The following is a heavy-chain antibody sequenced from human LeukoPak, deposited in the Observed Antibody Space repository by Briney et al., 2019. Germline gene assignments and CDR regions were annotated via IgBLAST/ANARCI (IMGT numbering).Heavy chain of an antibody. CDR1: GYTFTGYY. D-gene: IGHD1-26*01. CDR3: ARDQGLGATPFDY. Sequence: ASVKVSCKASGYTFTGYYMHWVRQAPGQGLEWMGWINPNSGGTNYAQKFQGRVTMTRDTSISTAYMELSRLRSDDTAAYYCARDQGLGATPFDYWGQGTLVTVSS. V-gene: IGHV1-2*02. CDR2: INPNSGGT. J-gene: IGHJ4*02.